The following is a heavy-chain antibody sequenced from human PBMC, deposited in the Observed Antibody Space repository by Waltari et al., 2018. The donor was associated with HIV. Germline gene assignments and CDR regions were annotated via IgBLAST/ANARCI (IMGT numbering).Heavy chain of an antibody. V-gene: IGHV3-49*04. CDR2: IRRKAFRGTT. D-gene: IGHD2-21*01. J-gene: IGHJ4*02. Sequence: ELQLVESGGGLEQPGRSLRLPCFGAGFTFGEYGMSWVRQAPWKGVEWVGFIRRKAFRGTTEYAASVKGRFIISRDDSKSIAYLQMNSLKTEDTGVYYCSREMWYFDVWGQGALVTVSS. CDR3: SREMWYFDV. CDR1: GFTFGEYG.